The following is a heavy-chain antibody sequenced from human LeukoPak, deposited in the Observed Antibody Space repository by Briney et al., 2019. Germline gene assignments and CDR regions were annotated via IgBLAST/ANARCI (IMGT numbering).Heavy chain of an antibody. D-gene: IGHD2-15*01. J-gene: IGHJ4*02. CDR1: GLTFSDYA. V-gene: IGHV3-23*01. CDR3: AKDYSESRVADVFFEY. Sequence: GGSLRLSCAASGLTFSDYAMSWVRQAPGRGLEWVSGITSGFKGRFTISRDNSKNTFHLQLNSLRAEDTAVYYCAKDYSESRVADVFFEYWGQGTLVTVSS. CDR2: ITSG.